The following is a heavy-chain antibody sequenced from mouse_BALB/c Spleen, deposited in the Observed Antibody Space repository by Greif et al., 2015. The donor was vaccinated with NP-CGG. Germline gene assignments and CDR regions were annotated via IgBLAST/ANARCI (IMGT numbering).Heavy chain of an antibody. Sequence: QVQLKESGAELAKPGASVKMSCKASGYTFTSYRMHWVKQRPGQGLEWIGYINPSTGYTEYNQKFKDKATLTADKSSSTAYMQLSSLTSEDSAVYYCARSGNYAMDYWGQGTSVTVSS. CDR1: GYTFTSYR. J-gene: IGHJ4*01. V-gene: IGHV1-4*01. CDR2: INPSTGYT. D-gene: IGHD1-1*02. CDR3: ARSGNYAMDY.